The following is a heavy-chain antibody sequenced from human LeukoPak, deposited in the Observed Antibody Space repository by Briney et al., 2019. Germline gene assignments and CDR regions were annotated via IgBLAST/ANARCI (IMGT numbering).Heavy chain of an antibody. CDR2: IYYSGST. CDR1: GGSISSYY. D-gene: IGHD6-13*01. CDR3: ARASSRYSSWFDP. V-gene: IGHV4-59*01. J-gene: IGHJ5*02. Sequence: PSETLSLTCTVSGGSISSYYWSWIRQPPGKGLEWIGYIYYSGSTNYNPSLKSRVTMSVDTSKNQFSLKLSSVTAADTAVYYCARASSRYSSWFDPWGQGTLVTVSS.